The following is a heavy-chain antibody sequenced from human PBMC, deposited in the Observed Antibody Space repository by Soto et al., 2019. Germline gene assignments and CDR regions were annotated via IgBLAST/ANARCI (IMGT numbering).Heavy chain of an antibody. CDR2: ISSSSSYI. CDR3: AREATRVLVDYGDYAPDY. CDR1: GFTFSSYS. D-gene: IGHD4-17*01. V-gene: IGHV3-21*01. J-gene: IGHJ4*02. Sequence: EVQLVESGGGLVKPGGSLRLSCAASGFTFSSYSMNWVRQAPGKGLEWVSSISSSSSYIYYAVSVKGRFTISRDNAKNSLYMQMNSLRAEDTAVYYCAREATRVLVDYGDYAPDYWGQGTLVTVSS.